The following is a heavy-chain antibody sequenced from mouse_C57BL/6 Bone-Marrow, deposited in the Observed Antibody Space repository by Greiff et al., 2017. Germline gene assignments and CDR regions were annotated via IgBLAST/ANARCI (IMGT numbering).Heavy chain of an antibody. J-gene: IGHJ3*01. D-gene: IGHD1-1*02. CDR1: GFTFSSYG. CDR2: ISSGGSYT. Sequence: EVMLVESGGDLVKPGGSLKLSCAASGFTFSSYGMSWVRQTPDKRLEWVATISSGGSYTYYPDSVKGRFTISRDNAKNTLYLQMSSLKSEDTAMYYCASGGGYWFAYGGQGTLVTVSA. V-gene: IGHV5-6*01. CDR3: ASGGGYWFAY.